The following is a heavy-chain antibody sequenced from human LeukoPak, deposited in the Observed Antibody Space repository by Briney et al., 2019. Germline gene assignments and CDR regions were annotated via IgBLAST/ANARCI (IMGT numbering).Heavy chain of an antibody. CDR3: ARGPPYSSSWSGRNYFDY. V-gene: IGHV4-34*01. J-gene: IGHJ4*02. Sequence: SETLSLTCAVYGGSFSGYYWSWIRQPPGKGPEWIGEINHSGSTNYNPSLKSRVTISVDTSKNQFSLKLSFVTAADTAVYYCARGPPYSSSWSGRNYFDYWGQGTLVTVSS. D-gene: IGHD6-13*01. CDR2: INHSGST. CDR1: GGSFSGYY.